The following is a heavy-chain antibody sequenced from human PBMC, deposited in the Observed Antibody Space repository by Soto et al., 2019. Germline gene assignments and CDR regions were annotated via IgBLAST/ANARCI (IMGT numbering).Heavy chain of an antibody. V-gene: IGHV4-30-2*01. CDR2: IYHSGST. CDR1: GGSSSSGGYS. Sequence: SETLSRTCAVSGGSSSSGGYSWSWIRQPPGKGLEWSGYIYHSGSTYYNPALKSRVTISVDRSKNQFSLKLSSVTAADTAMYYCATLPPRIVVVKTEIPTWGQGTLVTVSS. D-gene: IGHD2-21*01. CDR3: ATLPPRIVVVKTEIPT. J-gene: IGHJ5*02.